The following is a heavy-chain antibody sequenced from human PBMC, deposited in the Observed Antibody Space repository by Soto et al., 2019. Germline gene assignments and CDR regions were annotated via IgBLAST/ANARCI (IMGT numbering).Heavy chain of an antibody. CDR1: GFTFSNAW. J-gene: IGHJ4*02. CDR3: TTGRYYDSKWVDY. D-gene: IGHD3-22*01. V-gene: IGHV3-15*07. CDR2: IKSKTDGGTT. Sequence: EVQLVESGGGLVKPGGSLRLSCAASGFTFSNAWMNWVRQAPGKGLEWVGRIKSKTDGGTTDYAAPVKGRFTISREDSKKTLYLQMNSLKTEDTAVYYCTTGRYYDSKWVDYWGQGTLVTVSS.